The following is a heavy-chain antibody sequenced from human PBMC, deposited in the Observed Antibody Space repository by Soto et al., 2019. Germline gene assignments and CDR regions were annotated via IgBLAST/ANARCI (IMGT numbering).Heavy chain of an antibody. D-gene: IGHD2-15*01. CDR2: MNPKSGNT. Sequence: QVQLVQSGAEVKKPGASVKVSCKASGYPFTSYDINWVRQATGQGLEWMGWMNPKSGNTGYGQKCQGRVTMTGNTSISTAYMELSSLRSEDTAVYYCARADRSGGIIVVVAASHYYYYMDVWGKGTTVTVSS. V-gene: IGHV1-8*01. CDR1: GYPFTSYD. CDR3: ARADRSGGIIVVVAASHYYYYMDV. J-gene: IGHJ6*03.